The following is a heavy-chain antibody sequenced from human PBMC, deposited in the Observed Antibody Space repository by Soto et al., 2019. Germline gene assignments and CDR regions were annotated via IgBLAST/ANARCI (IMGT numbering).Heavy chain of an antibody. CDR1: GFTFSSYW. J-gene: IGHJ6*02. Sequence: PGGSLRLSCAASGFTFSSYWMSWVRQAPGKGLEWVANIKQDGSEKYYVDSVKGRFTISRDNAKNSLYLQMNSLRAEDTAAYYCARVGSTIFGVVTSWYYGMDVWGQGTTVTVSS. D-gene: IGHD3-3*01. V-gene: IGHV3-7*01. CDR2: IKQDGSEK. CDR3: ARVGSTIFGVVTSWYYGMDV.